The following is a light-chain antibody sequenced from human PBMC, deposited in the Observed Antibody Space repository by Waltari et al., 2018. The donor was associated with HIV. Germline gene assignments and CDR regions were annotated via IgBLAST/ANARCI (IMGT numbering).Light chain of an antibody. CDR2: LGS. V-gene: IGKV2-28*01. Sequence: IVMTQSPLSLPVTPGEPATISCRSGQRLLHTDGYNFLDWYLQRPGQPPQILVYLGSHRAPGVPTRVTGSGSDTNFILNITRVEAGDVGVYLGMQGLEIPHTFGQGTRVEI. J-gene: IGKJ2*01. CDR3: MQGLEIPHT. CDR1: QRLLHTDGYNF.